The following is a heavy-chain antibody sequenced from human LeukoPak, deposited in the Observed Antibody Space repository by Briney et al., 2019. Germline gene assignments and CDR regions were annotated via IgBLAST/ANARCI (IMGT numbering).Heavy chain of an antibody. J-gene: IGHJ4*02. CDR1: GGSISSYY. CDR3: AREGATDRDGFDY. CDR2: IYYSGST. Sequence: SETLSLTCTVSGGSISSYYWSWIRQPPGKGLEWIGYIYYSGSTNYNPALQSRVTISVDTSKNQFSLKLSSVTAADTALYYCAREGATDRDGFDYWGQGTLVTVSS. D-gene: IGHD1-26*01. V-gene: IGHV4-59*01.